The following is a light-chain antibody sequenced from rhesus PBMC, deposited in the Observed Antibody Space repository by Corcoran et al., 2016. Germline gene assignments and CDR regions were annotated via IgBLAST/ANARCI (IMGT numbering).Light chain of an antibody. J-gene: IGLJ1*01. Sequence: QAAPTQSPSVSGSAGQSFTISCTGTSSDIGYYNAVSWYQQHPGKAPKLMIYEVSKRPSGVSDRFSGSKSGNTASLTISGLQAEDEADYYCSSYAGSGTYIFGAGTRLTVL. V-gene: IGLV2-19*02. CDR1: SSDIGYYNA. CDR2: EVS. CDR3: SSYAGSGTYI.